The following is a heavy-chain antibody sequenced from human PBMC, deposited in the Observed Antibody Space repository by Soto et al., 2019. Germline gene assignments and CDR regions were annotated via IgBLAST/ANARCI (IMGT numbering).Heavy chain of an antibody. D-gene: IGHD3-10*01. CDR2: ISSSSSYI. V-gene: IGHV3-21*01. CDR1: GFTFSSYS. CDR3: ARDSGNYGSGSYYKPFDP. J-gene: IGHJ5*02. Sequence: PGGSLRLSCAASGFTFSSYSMNWVRQAPGKGLEWVSSISSSSSYIYYADSVKGRFTISRDNAKSSLYLQMNSLRAEDTAVYYCARDSGNYGSGSYYKPFDPWGQGTLVTVSS.